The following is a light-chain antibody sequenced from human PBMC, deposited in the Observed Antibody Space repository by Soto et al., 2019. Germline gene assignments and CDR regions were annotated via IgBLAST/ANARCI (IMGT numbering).Light chain of an antibody. V-gene: IGKV3-20*01. CDR3: QQYGSSRFT. CDR1: QSISSSY. CDR2: GAS. Sequence: EIVLTQSPGTLSLSPGERATLSCRASQSISSSYLAWYQQKPGQAPRLLVYGASSRATGIPDRFSGGGSGTDFTLPISRLEPEDFAVYYCQQYGSSRFTFGPGTKVDIK. J-gene: IGKJ3*01.